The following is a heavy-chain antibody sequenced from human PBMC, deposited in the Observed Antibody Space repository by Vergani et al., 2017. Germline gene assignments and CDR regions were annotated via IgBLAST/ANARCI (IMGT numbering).Heavy chain of an antibody. CDR1: GCSISSGGYS. J-gene: IGHJ5*02. CDR3: ARARRGWLHGFDP. V-gene: IGHV4-30-2*01. CDR2: IYHSGST. D-gene: IGHD6-19*01. Sequence: QVQLQESGPGLVKPSETLSLTCAVSGCSISSGGYSWSWIRQPPGKGLEWIGYIYHSGSTYHNPSLKSRVTVSVDTSKNQFSLKLSSVTAADTAVYYCARARRGWLHGFDPWGQGTLVTVSS.